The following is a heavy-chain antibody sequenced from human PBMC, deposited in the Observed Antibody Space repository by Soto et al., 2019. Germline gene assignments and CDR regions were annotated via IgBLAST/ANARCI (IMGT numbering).Heavy chain of an antibody. V-gene: IGHV1-18*01. D-gene: IGHD6-13*01. Sequence: QVQLVQSGAEVKKPGASVKVSCKASGYTFTSYGISWVRQAPGHGHEWMGWISAYHGNTNYAQTLQGRVTMTTDTSTITAYMEVRSLSTDDTAVYYGPRASIAAADYNCFDPWGQGTLFTVSS. CDR2: ISAYHGNT. J-gene: IGHJ5*02. CDR1: GYTFTSYG. CDR3: PRASIAAADYNCFDP.